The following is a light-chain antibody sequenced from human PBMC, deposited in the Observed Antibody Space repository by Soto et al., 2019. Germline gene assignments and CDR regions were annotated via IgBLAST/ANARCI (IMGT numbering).Light chain of an antibody. CDR2: AVS. CDR1: QSISSY. CDR3: QQNYITPQA. Sequence: DIEMTQSPSSLSSSVGDRVTITCRASQSISSYLNWYQQKPGKAPRLLIYAVSNLQSGVPSRFSCSGSGTDFTLTISSLQPEDFATYYCQQNYITPQAFGPGTKVDIK. V-gene: IGKV1-39*01. J-gene: IGKJ3*01.